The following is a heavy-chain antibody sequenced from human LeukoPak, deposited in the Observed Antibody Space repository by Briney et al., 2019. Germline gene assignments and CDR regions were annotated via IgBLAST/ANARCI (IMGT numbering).Heavy chain of an antibody. Sequence: GGSLRLSCAASGFTFSRYAMSWLRQAPGKELDWVSAIGGSGGRTYYADSVKGRFTISRDNSKNTLYLQMNSLRAEDTAVYYCAKVTVTKTYYFDYWGQGTLVTVSS. V-gene: IGHV3-23*01. CDR2: IGGSGGRT. J-gene: IGHJ4*02. D-gene: IGHD4-17*01. CDR3: AKVTVTKTYYFDY. CDR1: GFTFSRYA.